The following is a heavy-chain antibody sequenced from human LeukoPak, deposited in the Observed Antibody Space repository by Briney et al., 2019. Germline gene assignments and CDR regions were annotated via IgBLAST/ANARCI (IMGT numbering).Heavy chain of an antibody. V-gene: IGHV3-53*01. J-gene: IGHJ3*02. Sequence: GGSLRLSCAASGFTVSSNYMSWVRQAPGKGLEWVSVIYSGGSTYYADSVKGRFTISRDNSKNTLYLQMNSLRAEDTAVYYCARDFPKYCSSTSCYTDDAFDIWGQGTMVTVSS. D-gene: IGHD2-2*02. CDR3: ARDFPKYCSSTSCYTDDAFDI. CDR1: GFTVSSNY. CDR2: IYSGGST.